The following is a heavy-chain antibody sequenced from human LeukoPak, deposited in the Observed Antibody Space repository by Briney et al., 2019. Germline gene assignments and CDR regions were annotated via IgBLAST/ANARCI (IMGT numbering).Heavy chain of an antibody. Sequence: PGGSLRLSCAASGFTFSSYTMNWVRQAPGKGLEWVSVIYSGGSTYYADSVKGRFTISRDNSKNTLYLQMNSLRAEDTAVYYCARLRGYSYGYLDYWGQGTLVTVSS. V-gene: IGHV3-53*01. CDR2: IYSGGST. CDR3: ARLRGYSYGYLDY. J-gene: IGHJ4*02. D-gene: IGHD5-18*01. CDR1: GFTFSSYT.